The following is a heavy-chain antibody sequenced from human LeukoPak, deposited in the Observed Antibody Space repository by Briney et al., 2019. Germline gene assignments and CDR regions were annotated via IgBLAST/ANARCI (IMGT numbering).Heavy chain of an antibody. D-gene: IGHD6-13*01. CDR3: ARGGPGPAGAGTYDF. Sequence: ASAKDSSAASGYTPTTSDINCVRQATGPGPEWMGWMNPNSGKTGSAQTFQGRLTITTNTSTSTAYMEVTGLKFEDTAIYYCARGGPGPAGAGTYDFWGQGTLITVSS. CDR2: MNPNSGKT. J-gene: IGHJ4*02. V-gene: IGHV1-8*03. CDR1: GYTPTTSD.